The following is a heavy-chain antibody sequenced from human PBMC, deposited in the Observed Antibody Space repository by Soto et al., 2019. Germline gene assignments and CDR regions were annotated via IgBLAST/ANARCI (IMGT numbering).Heavy chain of an antibody. CDR2: ISSSSSTI. J-gene: IGHJ5*02. D-gene: IGHD3-3*01. Sequence: GSLRLSCAASGFTFSSYSMNWVRQAPGKGLEWVSYISSSSSTIYYADSVKGRFTISRDNAKNSLYLQMNSLRDEDTAVYYCARESRFLEWFSLNWLDPWGQGTLVTVSS. CDR1: GFTFSSYS. CDR3: ARESRFLEWFSLNWLDP. V-gene: IGHV3-48*02.